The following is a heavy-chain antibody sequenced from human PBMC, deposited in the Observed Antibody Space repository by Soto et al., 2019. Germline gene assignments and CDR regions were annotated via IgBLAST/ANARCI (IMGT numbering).Heavy chain of an antibody. CDR3: ARGTYYYDSSGYSPDY. CDR2: IWPDGGEK. V-gene: IGHV3-33*01. Sequence: SLRLSCAASGFSLSSFFMHWVRQAPGRVLEWVAVIWPDGGEKYHADSVKGRFTIYRDNAKNSLYLQMNSLRAEDTAVYYCARGTYYYDSSGYSPDYWGQGTLVTVSS. J-gene: IGHJ4*02. D-gene: IGHD3-22*01. CDR1: GFSLSSFF.